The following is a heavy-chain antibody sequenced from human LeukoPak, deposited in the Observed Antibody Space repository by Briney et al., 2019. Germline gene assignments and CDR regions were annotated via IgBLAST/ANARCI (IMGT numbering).Heavy chain of an antibody. CDR3: ARVDSSGYRGAYYFDY. D-gene: IGHD3-22*01. CDR2: IIPIFGTA. Sequence: GASVKVSCKASGGTFSSYAISWVRQAPGQGLEWMGGIIPIFGTANYAQKFQGRVTITADKSTSTAYMELSSLRSEDTAVYYCARVDSSGYRGAYYFDYWGQGTLVTVSS. CDR1: GGTFSSYA. V-gene: IGHV1-69*06. J-gene: IGHJ4*02.